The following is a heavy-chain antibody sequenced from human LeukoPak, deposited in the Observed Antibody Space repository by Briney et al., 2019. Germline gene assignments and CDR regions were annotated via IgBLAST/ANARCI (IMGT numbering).Heavy chain of an antibody. V-gene: IGHV1-69*04. J-gene: IGHJ4*02. CDR2: IIPILGIA. CDR3: ARDGTLVVPAAIDY. CDR1: GGTFSSYA. D-gene: IGHD2-2*01. Sequence: ASVKVSCKASGGTFSSYAISWVRQAPGQGLEWMGRIIPILGIASHAQKFQGRVTITADKSTSTAYMELSSLRSEDTAVYYCARDGTLVVPAAIDYWGQGTLVTVSS.